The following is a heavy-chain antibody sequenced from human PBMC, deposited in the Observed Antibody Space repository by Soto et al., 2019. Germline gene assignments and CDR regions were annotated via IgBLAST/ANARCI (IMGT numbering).Heavy chain of an antibody. D-gene: IGHD1-26*01. CDR1: GFTFSHYG. CDR2: ISYDGSNK. CDR3: ATYSGKYQGPIDY. J-gene: IGHJ4*02. V-gene: IGHV3-30*03. Sequence: QVQLVESGGGVVQPGRSLRLSCAASGFTFSHYGIHWVRQAPGKGLEWLAVISYDGSNKQYADSVKGRFTVSRDNSKNTLYLQMNSRQDEDTAVYFCATYSGKYQGPIDYWGQGTLVTVSS.